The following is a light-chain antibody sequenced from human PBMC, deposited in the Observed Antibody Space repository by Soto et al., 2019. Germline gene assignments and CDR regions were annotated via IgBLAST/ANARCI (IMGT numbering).Light chain of an antibody. CDR1: QGYSNY. V-gene: IGKV1-9*01. J-gene: IGKJ5*01. Sequence: DIQLTQSPSFLSASVGDRVTITCRASQGYSNYLAWYQQKPGRAPKLLIYAASTLQSGVPSRFSGCGSGTEFTLTISSLQPEDFLPYYCQHRISYPITFGQGTRLEIK. CDR3: QHRISYPIT. CDR2: AAS.